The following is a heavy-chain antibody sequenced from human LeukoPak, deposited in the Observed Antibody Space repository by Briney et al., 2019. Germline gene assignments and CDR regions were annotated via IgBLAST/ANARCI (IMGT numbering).Heavy chain of an antibody. CDR1: GYSISSGYY. Sequence: SETLSLTCTVSGYSISSGYYWGWIRQPPGKGLEWIGSLYSGGGSYYNPSLKSRVTISVDTSKNQFSLKLRSVTAADTALYFCARTYGDYSYNCFDPWGQGILVTVSS. CDR3: ARTYGDYSYNCFDP. CDR2: LYSGGGS. D-gene: IGHD4-17*01. V-gene: IGHV4-38-2*02. J-gene: IGHJ5*02.